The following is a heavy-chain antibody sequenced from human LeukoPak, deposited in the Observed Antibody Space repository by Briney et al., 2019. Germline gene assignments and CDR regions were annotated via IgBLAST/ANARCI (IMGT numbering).Heavy chain of an antibody. CDR1: GGSISSYY. J-gene: IGHJ4*02. V-gene: IGHV4-59*01. CDR3: AAAAYGSGSYTVDY. Sequence: SETLSLTCSVAGGSISSYYWSWIRQPPGKGLEWIGYVYYRGSTKYNPSLKSRVTISVDTSNNQFSLKLSSVTAADTAVYYCAAAAYGSGSYTVDYWGQGTLVTVSS. CDR2: VYYRGST. D-gene: IGHD3-10*01.